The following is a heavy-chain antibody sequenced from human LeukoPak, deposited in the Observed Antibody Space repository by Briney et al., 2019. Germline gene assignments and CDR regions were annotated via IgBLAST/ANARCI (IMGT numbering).Heavy chain of an antibody. CDR3: AIVRYSYGYECY. CDR2: ISSSGSTI. V-gene: IGHV3-11*01. Sequence: WGSLTLSCAASGFTFSDYYMSWIRQAPGKGLEWVSYISSSGSTIYYADSVKGRFTISRDNAKNSLYLQMNSLRAEDTAVYYCAIVRYSYGYECYWGQGTLVTVSS. D-gene: IGHD5-18*01. J-gene: IGHJ4*02. CDR1: GFTFSDYY.